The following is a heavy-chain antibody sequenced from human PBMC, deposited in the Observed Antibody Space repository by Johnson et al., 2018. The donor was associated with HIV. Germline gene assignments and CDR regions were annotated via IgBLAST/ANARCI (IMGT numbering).Heavy chain of an antibody. V-gene: IGHV3-30*04. Sequence: QVQLVESGGGVVQPGRSLRLSCAASGCTFSSFAMHWVRQTPGNGLEWVSIISYSGSNKYYAVAVKGRFTISRDNSKNTLYLQMTTLRAEDTAVYYCARGGVVHDGFDIRGLGTLVTVSS. D-gene: IGHD2-8*01. J-gene: IGHJ3*02. CDR1: GCTFSSFA. CDR3: ARGGVVHDGFDI. CDR2: ISYSGSNK.